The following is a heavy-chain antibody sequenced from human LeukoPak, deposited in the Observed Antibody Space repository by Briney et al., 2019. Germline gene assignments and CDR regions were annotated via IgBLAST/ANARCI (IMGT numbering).Heavy chain of an antibody. CDR2: IKSKTDGGTT. CDR1: GFTFSNAW. Sequence: GGSLRLSCAASGFTFSNAWMSWVRQAPGKGLEWVGRIKSKTDGGTTDYAAPVKGRFTISRDDSKNTLYLQMNSLKTEDTAVYYFPTDLLVLVRGGVGTNYYFDSGGQGTLSPSPQ. D-gene: IGHD3-10*01. J-gene: IGHJ4*02. V-gene: IGHV3-15*01. CDR3: PTDLLVLVRGGVGTNYYFDS.